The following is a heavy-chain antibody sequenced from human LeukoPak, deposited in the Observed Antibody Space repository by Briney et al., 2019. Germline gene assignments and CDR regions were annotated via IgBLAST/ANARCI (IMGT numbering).Heavy chain of an antibody. Sequence: GGSLRLSCAASGFTFSNYWMSWVRQAPGKGLEWVANIKQDGSDKYYEDSVKGRFTISRDNAKNPLFLQMNSLRPEDTTVYYCARDPGRGSSSPFDYWGQGALVTVSS. D-gene: IGHD6-6*01. CDR1: GFTFSNYW. V-gene: IGHV3-7*01. J-gene: IGHJ4*02. CDR2: IKQDGSDK. CDR3: ARDPGRGSSSPFDY.